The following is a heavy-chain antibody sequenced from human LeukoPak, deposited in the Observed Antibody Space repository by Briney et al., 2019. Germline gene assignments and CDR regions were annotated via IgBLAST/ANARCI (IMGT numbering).Heavy chain of an antibody. CDR2: INHSGST. CDR1: GGSFSGYY. D-gene: IGHD1-7*01. V-gene: IGHV4-34*01. CDR3: ARGPPYNWNYGVNY. Sequence: SETLSLTCAVYGGSFSGYYWSWIRQPPGKGLEWIGEINHSGSTNYNPSLKSRVTISVDTSKNQFSLKLGSVTAADTAVYYCARGPPYNWNYGVNYWGQGTLVTVSS. J-gene: IGHJ4*02.